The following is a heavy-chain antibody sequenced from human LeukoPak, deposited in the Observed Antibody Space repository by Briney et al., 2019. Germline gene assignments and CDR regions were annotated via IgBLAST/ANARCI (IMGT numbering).Heavy chain of an antibody. CDR3: ATDRDDFLAFDI. CDR1: GYTLTELS. J-gene: IGHJ3*02. V-gene: IGHV1-24*01. Sequence: GASVTVSCKVSGYTLTELSMHWVRQAPGKGLGWMGGFDPEDGETIYAQKFQGRVTMTEDTSTDTAYMELSSLRSEDTAVYYCATDRDDFLAFDIWGQGTMVTVSS. D-gene: IGHD3/OR15-3a*01. CDR2: FDPEDGET.